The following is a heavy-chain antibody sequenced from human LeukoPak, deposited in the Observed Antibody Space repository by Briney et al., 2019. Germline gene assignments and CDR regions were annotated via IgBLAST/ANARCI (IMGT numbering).Heavy chain of an antibody. Sequence: PSETLSLTCTVSGGSISSYYWSWIRQPPGKGLEWIGYIYYSGSTNYNPSLKSRVTISVDTSKNQFSLKLSSVTAADTAVYYCARVSPETGKTGFWSGYLLGPFDYWGQGTLVTVSS. CDR1: GGSISSYY. CDR3: ARVSPETGKTGFWSGYLLGPFDY. D-gene: IGHD3-3*01. J-gene: IGHJ4*02. V-gene: IGHV4-59*01. CDR2: IYYSGST.